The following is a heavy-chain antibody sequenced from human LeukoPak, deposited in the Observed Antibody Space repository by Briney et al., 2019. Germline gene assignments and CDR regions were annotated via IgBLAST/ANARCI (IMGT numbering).Heavy chain of an antibody. CDR3: ARLSDYDILTGFVSWFDP. V-gene: IGHV4-59*08. Sequence: SETLSLTCTVSGGSISSYYWSWIRQPPGKGLEWIGYINYSGSTNYNPSLKSRVTISVDTSKNQFSLKLSSVTAADTAVYYCARLSDYDILTGFVSWFDPWGQGTLVTVSS. CDR2: INYSGST. CDR1: GGSISSYY. J-gene: IGHJ5*02. D-gene: IGHD3-9*01.